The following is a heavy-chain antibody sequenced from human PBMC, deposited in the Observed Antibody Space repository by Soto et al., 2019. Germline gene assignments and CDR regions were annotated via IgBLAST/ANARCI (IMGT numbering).Heavy chain of an antibody. CDR1: GYTFTGYY. J-gene: IGHJ5*02. CDR3: ARDRPPRNIAAGQGQNWFDP. CDR2: INPNSGGT. V-gene: IGHV1-2*02. Sequence: QVQMVQSWAEVKKPGASVKVSCKASGYTFTGYYMHWVRQAPGQGLEWMGWINPNSGGTNYAQKFQGRVTMTRDTSISTAYMELSRLRSDDTAVYYCARDRPPRNIAAGQGQNWFDPWGQGTLVTVSS. D-gene: IGHD6-13*01.